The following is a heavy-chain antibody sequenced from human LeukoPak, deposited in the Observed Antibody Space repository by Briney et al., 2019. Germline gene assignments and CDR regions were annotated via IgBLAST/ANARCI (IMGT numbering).Heavy chain of an antibody. D-gene: IGHD6-6*01. CDR2: IIPIFGTA. V-gene: IGHV1-69*05. CDR1: GGTFSSYA. J-gene: IGHJ4*02. Sequence: EASVKVACNASGGTFSSYAISWVRQAPGQGLEWMGGIIPIFGTANYEQKFQGRVTITTDESTSTAYMELSSLRSEDTAVYYCAREYSSSPFDYWGQGTLVTVSS. CDR3: AREYSSSPFDY.